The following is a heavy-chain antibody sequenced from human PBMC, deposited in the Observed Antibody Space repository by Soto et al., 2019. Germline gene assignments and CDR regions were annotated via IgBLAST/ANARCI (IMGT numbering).Heavy chain of an antibody. CDR2: INPNSGGT. J-gene: IGHJ6*02. D-gene: IGHD2-15*01. V-gene: IGHV1-2*02. CDR3: ARDGGYCSGGSCYYYYYGMDV. Sequence: GASVKVSCNASGYTFTGYYMHWVRQAPGQRLEWMGWINPNSGGTNYAQKFQGRDTMTRDTSISTAYMELSRLRSDDTAVYYCARDGGYCSGGSCYYYYYGMDVWGQGTTVTVSS. CDR1: GYTFTGYY.